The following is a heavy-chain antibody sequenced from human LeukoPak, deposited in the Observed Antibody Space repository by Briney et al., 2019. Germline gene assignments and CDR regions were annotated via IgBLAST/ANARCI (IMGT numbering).Heavy chain of an antibody. D-gene: IGHD5-24*01. CDR3: ARQRAATLKWAAKTPLHFDF. CDR1: GASTSSSSYY. V-gene: IGHV4-39*01. Sequence: SETLSLTCTVSGASTSSSSYYWGWIRQPPGKGLEWIGSINYSESTYDNPSLRSRLTISIDTSQNHFSLQLRSVIAADTAVYYCARQRAATLKWAAKTPLHFDFWGQGILVTVSS. CDR2: INYSEST. J-gene: IGHJ4*02.